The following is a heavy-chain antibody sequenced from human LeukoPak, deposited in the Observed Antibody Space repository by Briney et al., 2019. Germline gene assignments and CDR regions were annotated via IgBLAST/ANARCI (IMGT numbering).Heavy chain of an antibody. CDR1: GYTLTELS. Sequence: ASVKVSCKVFGYTLTELSMHWVRQAPGKGLEWMGGFDPEDGETIYAQKFQGRVTMTEDTSTDTAYMELSSLRSEDTAVYYCATRTLGSWDIVVVPAATVAFDIWGQGTMVTVSS. CDR3: ATRTLGSWDIVVVPAATVAFDI. CDR2: FDPEDGET. D-gene: IGHD2-2*01. V-gene: IGHV1-24*01. J-gene: IGHJ3*02.